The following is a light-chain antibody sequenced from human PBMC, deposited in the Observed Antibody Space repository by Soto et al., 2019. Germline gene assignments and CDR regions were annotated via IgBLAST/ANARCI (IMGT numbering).Light chain of an antibody. CDR1: QSIHTS. J-gene: IGKJ5*01. Sequence: VLTQSPATLSLSPGERATLSCRASQSIHTSLAWYQQKSGKPPRLVIYDSTLRANGGPDRFGGSRSGTEFTLTINSLEPVAFAVYYCQQRNVWPPITFGQGTRLEIK. V-gene: IGKV3-11*01. CDR3: QQRNVWPPIT. CDR2: DST.